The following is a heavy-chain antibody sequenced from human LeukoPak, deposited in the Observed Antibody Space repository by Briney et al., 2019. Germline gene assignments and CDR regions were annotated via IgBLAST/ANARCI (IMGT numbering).Heavy chain of an antibody. J-gene: IGHJ4*02. CDR1: GGSISSSSYY. CDR3: ARSSGYYAPLDY. CDR2: IYYSGST. V-gene: IGHV4-39*07. D-gene: IGHD3-22*01. Sequence: SETLSLTCTVSGGSISSSSYYWGWIRQPPGKGLEWIGSIYYSGSTYYNPSLKSRVTISVDTSKNQFSLKLSSVTAADTAVYYCARSSGYYAPLDYWGQGTLVTVSS.